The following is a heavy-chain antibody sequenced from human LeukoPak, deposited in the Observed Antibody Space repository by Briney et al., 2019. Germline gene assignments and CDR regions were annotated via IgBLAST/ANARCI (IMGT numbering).Heavy chain of an antibody. Sequence: ASVKVSCKASGYTFTSYGISWVRQAPGQGLEWMGWISAYNGNTNYAQKLQGRVTMTTDTSTSTAYMELRSLRSDDTAVYYCARGTGHVTTVVRDFDYWGQGTLVTVYS. V-gene: IGHV1-18*01. CDR3: ARGTGHVTTVVRDFDY. J-gene: IGHJ4*02. CDR1: GYTFTSYG. D-gene: IGHD4-23*01. CDR2: ISAYNGNT.